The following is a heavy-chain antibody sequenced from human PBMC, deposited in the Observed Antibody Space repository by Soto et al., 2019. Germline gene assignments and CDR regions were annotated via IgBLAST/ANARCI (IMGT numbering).Heavy chain of an antibody. Sequence: EVQLLESGGGLVQPGGSLRLSCAASGLTFSNYAMTWVRQAPGKGLEWVSVIGDSGGSTYYADSVKGRFTISRDNSKNTLYLQMNSLRAEDTAVYYCAKELSKYYYGSGADYWGQGTLVTVSS. CDR3: AKELSKYYYGSGADY. V-gene: IGHV3-23*01. J-gene: IGHJ4*02. CDR2: IGDSGGST. D-gene: IGHD3-10*01. CDR1: GLTFSNYA.